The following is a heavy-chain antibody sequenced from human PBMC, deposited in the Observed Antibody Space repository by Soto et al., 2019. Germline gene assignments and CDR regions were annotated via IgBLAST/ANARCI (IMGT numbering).Heavy chain of an antibody. CDR3: ARQGSSGNHYYGMDA. CDR1: GYRFPSYW. CDR2: IYPGDSET. J-gene: IGHJ6*02. V-gene: IGHV5-51*01. D-gene: IGHD6-6*01. Sequence: GESLKISCQGSGYRFPSYWIAWVRQKPGQGLEWMGIIYPGDSETRYSPSFEGQVTMSVDKSTSTAYLQWSSLKASDTAKYYCARQGSSGNHYYGMDAWGQGTPVTVSS.